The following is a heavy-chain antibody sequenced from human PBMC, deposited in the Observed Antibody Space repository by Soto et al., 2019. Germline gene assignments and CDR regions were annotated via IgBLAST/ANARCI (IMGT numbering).Heavy chain of an antibody. CDR3: ARGMTTVTTCDY. CDR1: GGSISSGGYS. CDR2: IYHSGST. V-gene: IGHV4-30-2*01. D-gene: IGHD4-17*01. J-gene: IGHJ4*02. Sequence: SETLSLTCAVSGGSISSGGYSWRWIRQPPGKGLEWIGYIYHSGSTYYNPSLKSRVTISVDRSKNQFSLKLSSVTAADTAVYYCARGMTTVTTCDYLCQGTLVTVS.